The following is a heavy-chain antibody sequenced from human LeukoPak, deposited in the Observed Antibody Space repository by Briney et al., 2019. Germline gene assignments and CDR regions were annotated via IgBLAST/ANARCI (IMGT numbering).Heavy chain of an antibody. Sequence: SETLSLTCAVYGGSFSGYYWSWIRQPPGKGLEWIGEINHSGSTNCNPSLKSRVTISVDTSKNQFSLKLSSVTAADTAVYYCGITMVRGVIIYGIDYWGQGTLVTVSS. CDR3: GITMVRGVIIYGIDY. V-gene: IGHV4-34*01. CDR1: GGSFSGYY. CDR2: INHSGST. J-gene: IGHJ4*02. D-gene: IGHD3-10*01.